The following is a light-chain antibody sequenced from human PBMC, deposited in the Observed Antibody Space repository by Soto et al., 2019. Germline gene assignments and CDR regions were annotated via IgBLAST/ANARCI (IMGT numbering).Light chain of an antibody. CDR1: QSVSSSY. V-gene: IGKV3-20*01. CDR2: GAS. CDR3: QQYGSSPPT. J-gene: IGKJ1*01. Sequence: EIVLTQSPGTLSLSPGERATISCRASQSVSSSYLAWYQQKPGQAPRLLIYGASSRATGIPDRFSGSGSGTDFTLTISRLEPEDFAVYYCQQYGSSPPTFGQGTKVDI.